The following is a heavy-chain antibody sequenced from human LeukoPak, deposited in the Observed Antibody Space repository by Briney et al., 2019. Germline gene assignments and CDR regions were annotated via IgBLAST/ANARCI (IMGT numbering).Heavy chain of an antibody. CDR1: GFTFSSYA. V-gene: IGHV3-23*01. Sequence: QPGRSLRLSCAASGFTFSSYAMSWVRQAPGKWLEWVSAISGSGGSTYYADSVKGRFTISRDNSKSTLYLQMNSMRAEDTAVYYCAKVAHYYDSSGRPQDYWGEGTPLTVSS. CDR2: ISGSGGST. D-gene: IGHD3-22*01. J-gene: IGHJ4*02. CDR3: AKVAHYYDSSGRPQDY.